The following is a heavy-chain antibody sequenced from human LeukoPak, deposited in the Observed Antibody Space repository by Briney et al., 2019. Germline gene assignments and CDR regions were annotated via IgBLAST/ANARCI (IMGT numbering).Heavy chain of an antibody. D-gene: IGHD2-2*01. CDR2: ISGSLITI. J-gene: IGHJ6*03. V-gene: IGHV3-48*01. CDR1: GFTFSGSN. Sequence: GGSLRLSCAASGFTFSGSNMNWVRQAPGKGLEWVSSISGSLITIYYADSVKGRFTISRDNSKNTLYLQMNSLRAEDTAVYYCARDEDCSSTSCSYGPYYYYMDVWGKGTTVTVSS. CDR3: ARDEDCSSTSCSYGPYYYYMDV.